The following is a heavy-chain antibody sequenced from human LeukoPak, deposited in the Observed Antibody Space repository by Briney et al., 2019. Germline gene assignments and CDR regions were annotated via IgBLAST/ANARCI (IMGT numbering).Heavy chain of an antibody. D-gene: IGHD6-19*01. V-gene: IGHV5-51*01. J-gene: IGHJ6*03. CDR3: ARHISGWYVGGYYYMDV. CDR2: SYPGDSDT. Sequence: GESLKISCKGSGYSFTSYWIGWVRQMPGKGLSWRGISYPGDSDTRYSPSFQGQVTISADKSISTAYLQWSSLKASDTAMYYCARHISGWYVGGYYYMDVWGKGTTVTVSS. CDR1: GYSFTSYW.